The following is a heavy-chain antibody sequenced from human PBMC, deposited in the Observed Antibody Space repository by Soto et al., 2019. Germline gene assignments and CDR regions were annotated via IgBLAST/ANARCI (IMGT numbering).Heavy chain of an antibody. CDR3: ARLDPAPNWLDP. J-gene: IGHJ5*02. V-gene: IGHV2-5*02. D-gene: IGHD2-2*03. CDR2: IYWDDDK. Sequence: QITLKESGPTLVKPTQTLTLTCTFSGFSLSTSGVGVGWIRQPPGKSLEWLGLIYWDDDKRYSPSLKSRITITKDTSKNQVVLTMTTMDPVDTATYYCARLDPAPNWLDPWGQGTLVTVSS. CDR1: GFSLSTSGVG.